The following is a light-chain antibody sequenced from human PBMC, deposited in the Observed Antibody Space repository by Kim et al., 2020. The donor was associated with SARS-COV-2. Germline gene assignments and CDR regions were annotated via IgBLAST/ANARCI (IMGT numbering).Light chain of an antibody. CDR1: SSDVGDYNY. V-gene: IGLV2-8*01. Sequence: LTQPPSASGSPGQSVAISCTGTSSDVGDYNYVSWYQQHPGKAPKLIIYEVNKRPSGVPDRFSGSKSGNTASLTVSGLQAEDEADYYCSSYAGSNNFGVFGGGTQLTVL. CDR2: EVN. CDR3: SSYAGSNNFGV. J-gene: IGLJ2*01.